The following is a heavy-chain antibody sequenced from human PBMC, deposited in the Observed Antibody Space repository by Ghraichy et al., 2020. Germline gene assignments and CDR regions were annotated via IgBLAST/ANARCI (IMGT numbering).Heavy chain of an antibody. J-gene: IGHJ4*02. CDR3: ARAPSGWYFDY. Sequence: GESLNISCAASGFTVSNSYMSWVHQAPGKGLEWVSALYSGGDTYYADSVKGRFSISRDNSKNTLYLQMNSLRAEVTAVYYCARAPSGWYFDYWGQGTLVTVSS. CDR2: LYSGGDT. V-gene: IGHV3-66*01. D-gene: IGHD6-19*01. CDR1: GFTVSNSY.